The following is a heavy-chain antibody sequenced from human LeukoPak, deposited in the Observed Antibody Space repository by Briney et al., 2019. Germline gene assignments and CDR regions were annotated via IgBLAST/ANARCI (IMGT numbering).Heavy chain of an antibody. CDR1: GFTVSSNY. V-gene: IGHV3-7*01. CDR3: ARGAGVVVPAALDDYGDY. D-gene: IGHD2-2*01. CDR2: IKQDGSEK. J-gene: IGHJ4*02. Sequence: GGSLRLSCAASGFTVSSNYMSWVRQAPGKGLEWVANIKQDGSEKSYVDSVKGRFTISRDNAKNSLYLQMNSLRAEVTAVYYCARGAGVVVPAALDDYGDYWGQGTLVTVSS.